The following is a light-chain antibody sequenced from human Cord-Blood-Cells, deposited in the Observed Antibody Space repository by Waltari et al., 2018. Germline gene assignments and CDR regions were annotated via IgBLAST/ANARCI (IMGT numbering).Light chain of an antibody. Sequence: DIQMTQSPSSLSASVGDSVTITCQASQEISNYLNWYQQKPGKAPKLLIYDASNLETGVPSRFSGSGSGTDFTFTISSLQPEDTATYYCQQYDNLLTFGGGTKVEIK. J-gene: IGKJ4*01. CDR2: DAS. CDR1: QEISNY. V-gene: IGKV1-33*01. CDR3: QQYDNLLT.